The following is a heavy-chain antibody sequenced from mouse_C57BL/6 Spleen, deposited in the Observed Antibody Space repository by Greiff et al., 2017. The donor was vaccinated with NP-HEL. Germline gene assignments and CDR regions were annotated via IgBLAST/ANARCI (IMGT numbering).Heavy chain of an antibody. CDR2: ISSGSSTI. CDR3: ARGKGYYFDY. J-gene: IGHJ2*01. D-gene: IGHD1-3*01. V-gene: IGHV5-17*01. Sequence: VQLKESGGGLVKPGGSLKLSCAASGFTFSDYGMHWVRQAPEKGLEWVAYISSGSSTIYYADTVKGRFTISRDNAKNTLFLQMTSLRSEDTAMYYCARGKGYYFDYWGQGTTLTVSS. CDR1: GFTFSDYG.